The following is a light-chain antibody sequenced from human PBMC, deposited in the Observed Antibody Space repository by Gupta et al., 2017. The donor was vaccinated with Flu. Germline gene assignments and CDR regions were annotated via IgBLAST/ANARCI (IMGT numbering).Light chain of an antibody. CDR3: DTYKNGHQTDRT. J-gene: IGKJ1*01. CDR2: ATS. V-gene: IGKV3D-15*01. CDR1: QSVSNE. Sequence: LSACPVERDTSSCRACQSVSNEFASYKQKPAQAPRLHIYATSTSATGSPDRFSGGGFGIACTITISILHSVECAVSYCDTYKNGHQTDRTFGQGTKVEIK.